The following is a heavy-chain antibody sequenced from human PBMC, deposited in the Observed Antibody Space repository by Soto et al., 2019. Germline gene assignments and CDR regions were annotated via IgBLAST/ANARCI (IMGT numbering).Heavy chain of an antibody. Sequence: GGSLRLSCSASGVTLSDYYMSWIRQAPGKGLEWVSYISSSGSTIYYADSVKGRFTISRDNAKNSLYLQMNSLRAEDTAVYYCARDLGYYDSSGYFDYWGQGTLVTVSS. CDR3: ARDLGYYDSSGYFDY. CDR1: GVTLSDYY. J-gene: IGHJ4*02. V-gene: IGHV3-11*01. D-gene: IGHD3-22*01. CDR2: ISSSGSTI.